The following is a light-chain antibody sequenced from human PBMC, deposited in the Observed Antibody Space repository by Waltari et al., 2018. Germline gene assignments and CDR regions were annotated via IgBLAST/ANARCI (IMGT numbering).Light chain of an antibody. Sequence: DIQMTQSPSSLSASVGDRVTITCRASQPISTYLNWYQQKPGKAPKLLIYAASTLQSGVPSTFSGSGSGTDFTLTISSLRPEDFATYYCQQSYSTPRTFGQGP. CDR1: QPISTY. J-gene: IGKJ1*01. V-gene: IGKV1-39*01. CDR2: AAS. CDR3: QQSYSTPRT.